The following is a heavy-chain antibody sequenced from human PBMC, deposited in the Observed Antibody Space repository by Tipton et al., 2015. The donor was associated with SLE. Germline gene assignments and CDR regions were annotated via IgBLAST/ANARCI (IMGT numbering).Heavy chain of an antibody. CDR1: GFTFSDFE. D-gene: IGHD1-26*01. Sequence: SLRLSCAASGFTFSDFEMNWVRQAPGKGLEWVSYINSSGGIIYYADSVKGRFTISRDNSKNTLYLQMNSLRAEDTAVYYCVRDLVGALYYFDYWGQGTLVTVSS. CDR3: VRDLVGALYYFDY. V-gene: IGHV3-48*03. CDR2: INSSGGII. J-gene: IGHJ4*02.